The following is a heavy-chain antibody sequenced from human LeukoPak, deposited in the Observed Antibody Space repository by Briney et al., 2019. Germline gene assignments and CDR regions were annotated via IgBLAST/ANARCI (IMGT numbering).Heavy chain of an antibody. D-gene: IGHD3-9*01. J-gene: IGHJ4*02. V-gene: IGHV1-2*02. Sequence: ASVKVSCKASGYTFTGYYMHWVRQAPGQGLEWMGWINPNSGGTNYAQKFQGRVTMTRDTSISTAYMELRSLRSDDTAVYYCARGLEELKTYYDILTGQPEPTPFDYWGQGTLVTVSS. CDR1: GYTFTGYY. CDR2: INPNSGGT. CDR3: ARGLEELKTYYDILTGQPEPTPFDY.